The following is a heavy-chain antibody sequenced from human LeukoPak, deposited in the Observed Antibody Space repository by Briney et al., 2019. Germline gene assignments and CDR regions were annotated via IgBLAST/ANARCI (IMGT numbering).Heavy chain of an antibody. Sequence: GGSLRLSCEASGLTFSREWMHWVRQAPGKGLVWVSRINNDGSGTTYADSVKGRFTISRDNAKNTLYLQMNSLRAEDTAVYYCARDLAAGGTYPHYWGQGTLVTVSS. J-gene: IGHJ4*02. CDR2: INNDGSGT. D-gene: IGHD6-13*01. CDR1: GLTFSREW. CDR3: ARDLAAGGTYPHY. V-gene: IGHV3-74*03.